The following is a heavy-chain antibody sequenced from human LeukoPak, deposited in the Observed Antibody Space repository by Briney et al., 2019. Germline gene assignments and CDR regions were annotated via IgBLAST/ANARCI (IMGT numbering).Heavy chain of an antibody. CDR2: MYYSGST. J-gene: IGHJ4*02. CDR1: GGSITNSYY. Sequence: PSETLSLTCTASGGSITNSYYWGGIRQPPGKGLEWIGSMYYSGSTYYNPSLKSRVTISVGTSKNQFSLKLSSVTAADTAVYYCARQYYYNRAIYSKLDFWGQGTLVTVSS. D-gene: IGHD3-22*01. V-gene: IGHV4-39*01. CDR3: ARQYYYNRAIYSKLDF.